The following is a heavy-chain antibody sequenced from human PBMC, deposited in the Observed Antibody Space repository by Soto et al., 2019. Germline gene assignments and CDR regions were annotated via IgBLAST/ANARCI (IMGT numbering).Heavy chain of an antibody. CDR1: GGSTGSSNW. Sequence: QVQLQESGPGLVKLPGPLSLPCAVSGGSTGSSNWWRWVRQPPGKGREGIGEIDHRGGTNSNPSLKSRVTISVDKSKNQFSLKLSSVTAADTAVYYCARDSGDFWSGYRHTGGRDYYYGMDVWGQGTTVTVSS. D-gene: IGHD3-3*01. J-gene: IGHJ6*02. V-gene: IGHV4-4*03. CDR2: IDHRGGT. CDR3: ARDSGDFWSGYRHTGGRDYYYGMDV.